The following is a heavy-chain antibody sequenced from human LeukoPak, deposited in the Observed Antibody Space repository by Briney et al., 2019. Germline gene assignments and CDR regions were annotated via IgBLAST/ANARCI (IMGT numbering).Heavy chain of an antibody. D-gene: IGHD3-16*01. CDR1: GGSFSGYY. V-gene: IGHV4-34*01. CDR3: ASQRGFPNRNFDY. Sequence: SETLSLTCAVYGGSFSGYYWSWIRQPPGKGLEWIGEINHSGSTNYNPSLKSRVTISVDTSKNQFSLKLSSVTAADTAVYYCASQRGFPNRNFDYWGQGTLVTVSS. J-gene: IGHJ4*02. CDR2: INHSGST.